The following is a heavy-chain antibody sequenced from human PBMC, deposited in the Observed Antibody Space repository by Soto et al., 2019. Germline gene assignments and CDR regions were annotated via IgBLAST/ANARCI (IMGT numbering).Heavy chain of an antibody. J-gene: IGHJ6*02. D-gene: IGHD6-19*01. Sequence: QVQLVESGGGVVQPGRSLRLSCAASGFTFSSYGMHWVRQAPGKGLEWVAVIWYDGSNKYYADSVKGRFTISRDNSKNTLYLQMNSLRAEDTAVYYCAREVGSVAGTGDYYYGMDVWGQGTTVTVSS. V-gene: IGHV3-33*01. CDR2: IWYDGSNK. CDR1: GFTFSSYG. CDR3: AREVGSVAGTGDYYYGMDV.